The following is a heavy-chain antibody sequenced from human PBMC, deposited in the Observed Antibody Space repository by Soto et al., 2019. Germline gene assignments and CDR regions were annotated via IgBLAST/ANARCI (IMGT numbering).Heavy chain of an antibody. CDR1: GFDVSSNY. CDR2: IYSGGTT. V-gene: IGHV3-53*04. J-gene: IGHJ3*01. Sequence: EVQLVESGGGLVQPGGSLRLSCAASGFDVSSNYMSWVRQAPGKGLEWVSLIYSGGTTYYADSVKGRFTISRHSSKNTLYLQMNSQRVEDTAVYYCAGRTYGWGQGTMVTVSA. CDR3: AGRTYG. D-gene: IGHD4-17*01.